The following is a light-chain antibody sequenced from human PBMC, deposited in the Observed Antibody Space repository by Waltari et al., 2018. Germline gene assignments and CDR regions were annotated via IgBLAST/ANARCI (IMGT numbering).Light chain of an antibody. CDR2: STN. V-gene: IGLV8-61*01. CDR1: SGSVSPSYY. J-gene: IGLJ3*02. Sequence: QTVVNQEPSFSVSPGGTVTLTCGLSSGSVSPSYYPSWYQQTPGTAPRTLIYSTNTRSSGVPDRFSGSILGNKAALTITGAQADDESDYYCVLYMGSGIWVFGGGTKLTVL. CDR3: VLYMGSGIWV.